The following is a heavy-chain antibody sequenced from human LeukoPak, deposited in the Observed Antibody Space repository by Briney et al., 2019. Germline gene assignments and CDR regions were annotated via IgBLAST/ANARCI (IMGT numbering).Heavy chain of an antibody. CDR3: ARDVRDRDGFDI. J-gene: IGHJ3*02. CDR1: GGSISTYY. CDR2: IYYSGST. V-gene: IGHV4-59*01. D-gene: IGHD5-24*01. Sequence: SETLSLTCTVSGGSISTYYWSWIRQPPGKGLEWIGYIYYSGSTNYNPSLMSRVTISVDTSKNQFSLKLSSVTAADTAVYYCARDVRDRDGFDIWGQGTMVTVSS.